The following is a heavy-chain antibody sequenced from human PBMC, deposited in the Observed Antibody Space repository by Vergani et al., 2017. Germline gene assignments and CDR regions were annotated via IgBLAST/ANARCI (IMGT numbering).Heavy chain of an antibody. CDR3: ARERGGTILNYDYYYMDV. CDR1: GGSISSGSYY. Sequence: QVQLQESGPGLVKPSQTLSLTCTVSGGSISSGSYYWTWIRQPAGKGLEWIGRIYTRGSTNYNPSLKSRVTISVDTSKNQFSLKLSSVTAADTAVYYCARERGGTILNYDYYYMDVWGKGTTVTVSS. D-gene: IGHD3-3*01. J-gene: IGHJ6*03. V-gene: IGHV4-61*02. CDR2: IYTRGST.